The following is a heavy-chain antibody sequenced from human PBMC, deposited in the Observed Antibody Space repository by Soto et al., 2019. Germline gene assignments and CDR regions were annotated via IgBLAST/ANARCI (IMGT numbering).Heavy chain of an antibody. CDR2: INAGNGNT. Sequence: VQLVQSGAEVKKPGASVKVSCKASGYTFTSYAMHWVRQAPGQRLEWMGWINAGNGNTKYSQKFQGRVTITRDTSASTAYMELSSLRSEDTAVYYCARGDGYDFWSGYYWGNWFDPWGQGTLVTVSS. J-gene: IGHJ5*02. V-gene: IGHV1-3*01. CDR3: ARGDGYDFWSGYYWGNWFDP. D-gene: IGHD3-3*01. CDR1: GYTFTSYA.